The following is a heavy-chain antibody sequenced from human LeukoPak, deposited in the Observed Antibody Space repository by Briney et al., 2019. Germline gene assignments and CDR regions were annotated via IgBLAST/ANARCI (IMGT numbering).Heavy chain of an antibody. D-gene: IGHD5-12*01. V-gene: IGHV4-34*01. CDR2: INHSGST. CDR1: GGSFSGYY. J-gene: IGHJ4*02. Sequence: SETLSLTCAVYGGSFSGYYWSWIRQPPGKGLEWIGEINHSGSTNYNPSLKSRVTISVDTSKNQSSLKLSSVTAADTAVYYCARVSDSGYDPYYFDYWGQGTLVTVSS. CDR3: ARVSDSGYDPYYFDY.